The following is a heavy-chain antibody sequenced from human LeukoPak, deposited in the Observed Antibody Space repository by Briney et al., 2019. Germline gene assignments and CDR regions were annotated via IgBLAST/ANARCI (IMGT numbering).Heavy chain of an antibody. V-gene: IGHV4-59*01. Sequence: SETLSLTCTVSGGSISSYYWSWIRQPPGKGLEWIGYIYYSGSTNYNPSLKSRVTISVDTSKNQCSLKLSSVTAADTAVYYCARGNDFWSGYLFDPWGQGTLVTVSS. CDR1: GGSISSYY. CDR3: ARGNDFWSGYLFDP. D-gene: IGHD3-3*01. J-gene: IGHJ5*02. CDR2: IYYSGST.